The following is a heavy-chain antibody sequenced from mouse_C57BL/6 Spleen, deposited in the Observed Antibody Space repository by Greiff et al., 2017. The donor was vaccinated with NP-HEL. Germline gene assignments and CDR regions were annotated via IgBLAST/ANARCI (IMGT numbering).Heavy chain of an antibody. J-gene: IGHJ4*01. CDR2: ISSGGDYI. CDR3: TSLYGNYDYYAMDY. CDR1: GFTFSSYA. D-gene: IGHD2-1*01. V-gene: IGHV5-9-1*02. Sequence: EVMLVESGEGLVKPGGSLKLSCAASGFTFSSYAMSWVRQTPEKRLEWVAYISSGGDYIYYADTVKGRFTISRDNARNTLYLQMSSLKSEDTAMYYCTSLYGNYDYYAMDYWGQGTSVTVSS.